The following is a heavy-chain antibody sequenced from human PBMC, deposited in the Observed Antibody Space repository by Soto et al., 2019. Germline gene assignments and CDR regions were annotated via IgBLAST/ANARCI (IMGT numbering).Heavy chain of an antibody. J-gene: IGHJ4*02. V-gene: IGHV4-31*02. CDR3: ARSVVAAPFDY. CDR2: IYYSGST. D-gene: IGHD2-15*01. CDR1: GGSISSGGYY. Sequence: SETLSLTCTVSGGSISSGGYYWSWIRQHPGKGLEWIGYIYYSGSTYYNPSLKSRVTISVDTSRNQFSLKLSSVTAADTAVYYCARSVVAAPFDYWGQGTLVTVSS.